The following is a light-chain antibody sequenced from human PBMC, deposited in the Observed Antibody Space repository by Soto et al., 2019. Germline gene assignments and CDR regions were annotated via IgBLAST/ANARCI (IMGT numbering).Light chain of an antibody. CDR2: DVS. Sequence: QSALTQPASVSGSPGQSITISCSGTSSDIGGYTYVSWYQQHPGKAPKLIIYDVSNRPSGVSNRFSGSKSGNTASLAISGLQGGEEADYYCSSYTSSKTLVFGGGTKLTVL. CDR3: SSYTSSKTLV. J-gene: IGLJ2*01. V-gene: IGLV2-14*03. CDR1: SSDIGGYTY.